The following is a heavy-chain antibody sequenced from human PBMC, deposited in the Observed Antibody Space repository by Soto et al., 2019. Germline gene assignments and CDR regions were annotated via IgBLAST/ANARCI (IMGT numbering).Heavy chain of an antibody. J-gene: IGHJ5*02. CDR1: GYTFTSYA. D-gene: IGHD3-3*01. Sequence: ASVKVSCKASGYTFTSYAMHWVRQAPGQRLEWMGWINAGNGNTKYSQKFQGRVTITRDTSASTAYMELSSLRSEDTAVYYCARYYDFWSGYYRVNWFDPWGHGTLVTVSS. V-gene: IGHV1-3*01. CDR3: ARYYDFWSGYYRVNWFDP. CDR2: INAGNGNT.